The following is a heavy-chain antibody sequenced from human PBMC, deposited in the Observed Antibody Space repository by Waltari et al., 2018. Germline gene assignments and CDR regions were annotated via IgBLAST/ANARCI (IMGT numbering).Heavy chain of an antibody. CDR2: IKQDGSEN. V-gene: IGHV3-7*01. Sequence: EVQMVESGGGLVQPGGSRRLSCAASGFTFSSYWMTWVRQAPGKGLEWVANIKQDGSENYYVDSVKGRFTISRDDAKNSLYLQMNSLRNEDTAVYFCARVFVYGANSGKRPMDVWGKGTTVTVSS. D-gene: IGHD4-17*01. CDR1: GFTFSSYW. J-gene: IGHJ6*03. CDR3: ARVFVYGANSGKRPMDV.